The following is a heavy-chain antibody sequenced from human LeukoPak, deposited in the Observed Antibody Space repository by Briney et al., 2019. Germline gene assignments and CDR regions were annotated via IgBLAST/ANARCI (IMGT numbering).Heavy chain of an antibody. CDR1: GGSFSGYY. Sequence: SETLSLTCAVYGGSFSGYYWSWIRQPPGKGLEWIGEINHSGSTNHNPSLKSRVTISVDTSKNQFSLKLSSVTAADTAVYYCARWTYYDFWSGNYYFDYWGQGTLVTVSS. CDR2: INHSGST. V-gene: IGHV4-34*01. D-gene: IGHD3-3*01. J-gene: IGHJ4*02. CDR3: ARWTYYDFWSGNYYFDY.